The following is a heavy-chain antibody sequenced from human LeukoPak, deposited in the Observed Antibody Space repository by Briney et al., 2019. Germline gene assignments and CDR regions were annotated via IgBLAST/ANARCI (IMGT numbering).Heavy chain of an antibody. CDR2: ISYDGSNK. Sequence: GGSLRLSCAASGFTFSSYAMSWVRQAPGKGLEWVAVISYDGSNKYYADSVKGRFTISRDNSKNTLYLQMNSLRAEDTAVYYCARDGQLTLDYWGQGTLVTVSS. J-gene: IGHJ4*02. CDR1: GFTFSSYA. D-gene: IGHD2-2*01. CDR3: ARDGQLTLDY. V-gene: IGHV3-30-3*01.